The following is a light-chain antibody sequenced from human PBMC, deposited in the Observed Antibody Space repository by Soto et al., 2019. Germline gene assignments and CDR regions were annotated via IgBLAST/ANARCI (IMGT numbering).Light chain of an antibody. CDR1: SSDVGGYNY. J-gene: IGLJ2*01. CDR2: EVN. V-gene: IGLV2-8*01. Sequence: QSALTQPPSASGSPGQSVTISCTGTSSDVGGYNYVSWYQQHPGKAPKLMIYEVNKRPSGVPDRFSGSKSGNTASLTVSGLQAEDEADYYCSSYGGRSNVVFGGGTKVTVL. CDR3: SSYGGRSNVV.